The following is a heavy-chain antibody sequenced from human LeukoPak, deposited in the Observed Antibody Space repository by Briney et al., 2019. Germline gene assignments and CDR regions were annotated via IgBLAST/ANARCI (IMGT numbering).Heavy chain of an antibody. CDR3: ARGGQQQLVQGPYNWFDP. CDR1: GASISTSDYY. D-gene: IGHD6-13*01. V-gene: IGHV4-39*01. CDR2: IYYSGST. J-gene: IGHJ5*02. Sequence: SETLSLTCTVSGASISTSDYYWGWVRQPPGKGLEWIGNIYYSGSTYYNPSLKSRVTISVDTSKNRFFLKLSSVTAADTAVYYCARGGQQQLVQGPYNWFDPWGQGTLVTVSS.